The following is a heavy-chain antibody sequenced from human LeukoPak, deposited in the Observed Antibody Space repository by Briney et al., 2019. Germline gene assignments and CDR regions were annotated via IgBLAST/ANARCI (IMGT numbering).Heavy chain of an antibody. Sequence: MPSGTLSLTCAVSGGPISSSNWRSWVRPPPGEGLGWIGEFYHSGSIKYNPSLKSRVTISVDKSKNQLSLKLSSVTAADTAVYYCARGPTLYSSSWYFQHWGQATLVTVCS. J-gene: IGHJ1*01. CDR2: FYHSGSI. CDR3: ARGPTLYSSSWYFQH. CDR1: GGPISSSNW. V-gene: IGHV4-4*02. D-gene: IGHD6-13*01.